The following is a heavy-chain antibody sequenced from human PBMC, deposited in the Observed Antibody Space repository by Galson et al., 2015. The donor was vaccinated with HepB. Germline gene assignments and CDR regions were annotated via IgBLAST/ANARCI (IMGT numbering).Heavy chain of an antibody. J-gene: IGHJ5*02. D-gene: IGHD7-27*01. CDR2: IFHSGST. CDR3: AKSGEVVGGP. Sequence: ETLSLTCAVSGGSIRSSNWWTWVRQPPGKGLEWIGEIFHSGSTNYNPSLKSRVTISIDKSKNQFSLRLSSVTAADTAVYYCAKSGEVVGGPWGQGTLVTVSS. CDR1: GGSIRSSNW. V-gene: IGHV4-4*02.